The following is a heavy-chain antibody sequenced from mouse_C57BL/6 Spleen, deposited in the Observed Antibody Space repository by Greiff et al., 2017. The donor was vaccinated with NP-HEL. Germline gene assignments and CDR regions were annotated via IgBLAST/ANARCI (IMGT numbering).Heavy chain of an antibody. D-gene: IGHD4-1*01. V-gene: IGHV5-6*01. CDR2: ISSGGSYT. J-gene: IGHJ3*01. CDR1: GFTFSSYG. CDR3: ARRETGAWFAY. Sequence: EVQVVESGGDLVKPGGSLKLSCAASGFTFSSYGMSWVRQTPDKRLEWVATISSGGSYTYYPDSVKGRFTISRDNAKNTLYLQMSSLKSEDTAMYYCARRETGAWFAYWGQGTLVTVSA.